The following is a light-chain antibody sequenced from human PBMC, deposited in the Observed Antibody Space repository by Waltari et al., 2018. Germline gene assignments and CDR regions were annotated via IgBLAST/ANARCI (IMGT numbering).Light chain of an antibody. CDR2: DAS. Sequence: EIVLTQSPATLSLSPGERATLSCRASQSISTYLAWYQQKPGQAPRLLIYDASKRATGIPARFSGSGSGTDFILTINSLEPEDFAVYYCQHRSNWPLTFGGGAKVEIK. J-gene: IGKJ4*01. V-gene: IGKV3-11*01. CDR1: QSISTY. CDR3: QHRSNWPLT.